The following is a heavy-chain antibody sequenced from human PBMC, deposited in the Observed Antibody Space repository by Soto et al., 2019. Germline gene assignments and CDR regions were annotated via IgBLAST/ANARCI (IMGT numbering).Heavy chain of an antibody. D-gene: IGHD3-9*01. CDR3: PKGKELTGH. CDR1: GFTFSSYA. CDR2: ISGSGGST. J-gene: IGHJ4*02. V-gene: IGHV3-23*01. Sequence: PGGSLRLSCAASGFTFSSYAMSWVRQAPGKGLEWVSAISGSGGSTYYADSVKGRFTIYRDNYKNTLYLQMNSLRAEDTAVYYCPKGKELTGHWGQGTLVTVSS.